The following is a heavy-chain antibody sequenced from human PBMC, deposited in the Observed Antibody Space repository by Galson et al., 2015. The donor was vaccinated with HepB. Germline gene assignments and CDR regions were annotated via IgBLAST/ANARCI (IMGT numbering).Heavy chain of an antibody. CDR2: FWYDGGNK. V-gene: IGHV3-33*01. CDR3: ARASSPFGGLVAQPFDY. Sequence: SLRLSCAASAFTFRSYGMLWVRQAPGKGLEWVAVFWYDGGNKYYAASVKGRFTISRDNSKNTLYRQKDSLRAEDTAVYYCARASSPFGGLVAQPFDYWGQGTLVTVSS. D-gene: IGHD3-16*02. J-gene: IGHJ4*02. CDR1: AFTFRSYG.